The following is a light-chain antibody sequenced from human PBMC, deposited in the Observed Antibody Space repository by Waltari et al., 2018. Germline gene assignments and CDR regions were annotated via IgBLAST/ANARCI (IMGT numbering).Light chain of an antibody. CDR2: AAS. Sequence: LSASVGDRVTITCRASQDIHKYLVWYQQKPGEAPKSLIYAASSLQIGVPSKFRGSGSGTNFTLTISGLQPEDFATYYCQQYDTYPITFGQGTRLEIK. V-gene: IGKV1-16*02. CDR3: QQYDTYPIT. CDR1: QDIHKY. J-gene: IGKJ5*01.